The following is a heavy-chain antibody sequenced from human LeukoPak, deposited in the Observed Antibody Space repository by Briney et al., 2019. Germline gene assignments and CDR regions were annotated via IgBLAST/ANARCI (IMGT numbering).Heavy chain of an antibody. CDR3: AKVRANRFASFDY. J-gene: IGHJ4*02. CDR2: ISGSGGTT. CDR1: GFTFSSYG. Sequence: GGSLRLSCAASGFTFSSYGMSWVRQAPGKELEWVSGISGSGGTTYYADSVKGRFTISRDNSKMTLYLQMNSLRAEDTAVYYCAKVRANRFASFDYWGQGTLVTVSS. D-gene: IGHD1/OR15-1a*01. V-gene: IGHV3-23*01.